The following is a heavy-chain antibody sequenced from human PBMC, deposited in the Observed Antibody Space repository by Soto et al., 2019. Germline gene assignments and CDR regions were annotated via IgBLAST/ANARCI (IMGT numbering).Heavy chain of an antibody. Sequence: LETLSLTCTVSGSSISSSSYYWGWIRQPPGKGLEWIGSIYYSGSTYYNPSLKSRVTISVDTSKNQFSLKLSSVTAADTAVYYCATRSSGWYGMDYYGMDVWGQGTTVTVSS. V-gene: IGHV4-39*01. CDR3: ATRSSGWYGMDYYGMDV. CDR1: GSSISSSSYY. D-gene: IGHD6-19*01. CDR2: IYYSGST. J-gene: IGHJ6*02.